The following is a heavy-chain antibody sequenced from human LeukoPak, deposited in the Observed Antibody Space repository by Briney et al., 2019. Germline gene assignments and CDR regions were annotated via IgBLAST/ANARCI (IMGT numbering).Heavy chain of an antibody. J-gene: IGHJ6*03. CDR3: AKGQNYYYYYMDV. V-gene: IGHV3-20*04. CDR2: ISWNGGGI. CDR1: GFTFGDYD. Sequence: GGSLRLSCAASGFTFGDYDMSWVRQAPGKGLEWVSAISWNGGGIAYADSVKGRFTISRDNAKNSLYLQMNSLRAEDTAFYYCAKGQNYYYYYMDVWGKGTTVTVSS.